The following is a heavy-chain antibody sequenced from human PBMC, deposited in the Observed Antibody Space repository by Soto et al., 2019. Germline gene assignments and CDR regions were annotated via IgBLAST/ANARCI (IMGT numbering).Heavy chain of an antibody. CDR3: ARDPGYCTNGVCPIFDF. J-gene: IGHJ4*02. Sequence: SETLSLTCTVSGDSVTNYFWSWMRQPPGKGLEWIGHIYHGGRTNYSPSLRSRVTMSLDSSKNQFSLNLSSVTAADTAVYFCARDPGYCTNGVCPIFDFWGEGLLVTVSS. CDR1: GDSVTNYF. V-gene: IGHV4-59*02. CDR2: IYHGGRT. D-gene: IGHD2-8*01.